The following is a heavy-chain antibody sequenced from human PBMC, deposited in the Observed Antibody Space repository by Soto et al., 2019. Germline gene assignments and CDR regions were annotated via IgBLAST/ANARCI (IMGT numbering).Heavy chain of an antibody. CDR2: IGTAGDT. V-gene: IGHV3-13*01. J-gene: IGHJ6*02. CDR1: GFTFSSYD. CDR3: ARARCIWSGYGPACYYYGMDV. Sequence: GGSLRLSCAASGFTFSSYDMHWVRQATGKGLEWVSAIGTAGDTYYPGSVKGRFTISRENAKNSLYLQMNSLRAEDTAVYYCARARCIWSGYGPACYYYGMDVWGQGTTVTVSS. D-gene: IGHD3-3*01.